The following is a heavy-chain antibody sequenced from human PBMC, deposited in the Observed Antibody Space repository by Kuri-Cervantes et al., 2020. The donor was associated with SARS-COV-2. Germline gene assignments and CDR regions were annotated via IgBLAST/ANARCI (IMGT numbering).Heavy chain of an antibody. CDR1: GFTFDDYA. Sequence: SLKISCAASGFTFDDYAMHWVRQAPGKGLEWVSGISWNSGSTYYADSVKGRFTISRDNSKNTLYLQMNSLRAEDTAVYYCARSSIPGLSPHYSNLFFDYWGQGTLVTVSS. D-gene: IGHD4-11*01. V-gene: IGHV3-9*01. J-gene: IGHJ4*02. CDR3: ARSSIPGLSPHYSNLFFDY. CDR2: ISWNSGST.